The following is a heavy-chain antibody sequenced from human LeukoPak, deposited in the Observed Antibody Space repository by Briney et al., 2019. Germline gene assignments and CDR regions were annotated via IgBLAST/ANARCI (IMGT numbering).Heavy chain of an antibody. CDR1: GFTFSSYA. D-gene: IGHD6-6*01. CDR3: AKGQPRSIAARDAFDI. J-gene: IGHJ3*02. V-gene: IGHV3-23*01. Sequence: GGSLRLSCAASGFTFSSYAMSWVRQAPGKGLEWVSAISGSGGSTYYADSVKGRFTISRDNSKNTLYLQMNSLRAEDTAVYYCAKGQPRSIAARDAFDIWGQGTMVTVSS. CDR2: ISGSGGST.